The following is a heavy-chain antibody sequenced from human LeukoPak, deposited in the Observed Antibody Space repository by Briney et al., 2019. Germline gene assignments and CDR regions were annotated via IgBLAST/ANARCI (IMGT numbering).Heavy chain of an antibody. CDR1: GFTFSSYA. D-gene: IGHD5-12*01. V-gene: IGHV3-23*01. CDR3: AKSDGYDSYFDY. J-gene: IGHJ4*02. CDR2: ISGSGGST. Sequence: GGSLRLSCAASGFTFSSYAMSWVRQAPGKGLEWVSAISGSGGSTYYADSVKGRFTISRDNSKNTLYLQVNSLRAEDTAVYYCAKSDGYDSYFDYWGQGTLVTVSS.